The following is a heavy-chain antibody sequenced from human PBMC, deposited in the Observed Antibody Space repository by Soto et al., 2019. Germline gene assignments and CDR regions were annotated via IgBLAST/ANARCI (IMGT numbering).Heavy chain of an antibody. V-gene: IGHV3-30*04. J-gene: IGHJ5*02. CDR2: VSHDGRNT. CDR1: GFTFSDYA. CDR3: AREGDSSGYDNWFDP. Sequence: GGSLRLSCAASGFTFSDYAMHWVRQAPGKGLEWVAVVSHDGRNTHYADSVKGRFTISRDNAKNSLYLQMNSLRAEDTAVYYCAREGDSSGYDNWFDPWGQGTLVTVSS. D-gene: IGHD3-22*01.